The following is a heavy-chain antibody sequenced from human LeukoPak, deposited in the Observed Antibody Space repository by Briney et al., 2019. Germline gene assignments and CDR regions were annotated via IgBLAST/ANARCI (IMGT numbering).Heavy chain of an antibody. CDR3: ARAPGGLPNPYYYYGMDV. D-gene: IGHD3-10*01. J-gene: IGHJ6*02. CDR2: IFYTGST. CDR1: GGSISSYF. V-gene: IGHV4-59*01. Sequence: PSETLSLTCTVSGGSISSYFWSWIRQPPGKGLEWIGYIFYTGSTNYNPSLKSRVTISVDTSKNQFSLKLSSVTAADTAVYYCARAPGGLPNPYYYYGMDVWGQGTTVTVSS.